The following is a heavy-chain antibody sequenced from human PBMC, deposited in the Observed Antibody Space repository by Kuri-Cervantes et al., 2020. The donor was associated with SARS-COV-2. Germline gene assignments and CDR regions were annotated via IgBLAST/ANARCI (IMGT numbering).Heavy chain of an antibody. J-gene: IGHJ4*02. D-gene: IGHD3-10*01. Sequence: GGSLRLSCAASGFTFSDYYMSWIRQAPGKGLEGVSYISSSGSTIYYADSVKGRFTISRDNAKNSLYLQMNSLRAEDTAVYYCAKAYYYGSGSFGSLAYFDYWGQGTLVTVSS. V-gene: IGHV3-11*01. CDR2: ISSSGSTI. CDR3: AKAYYYGSGSFGSLAYFDY. CDR1: GFTFSDYY.